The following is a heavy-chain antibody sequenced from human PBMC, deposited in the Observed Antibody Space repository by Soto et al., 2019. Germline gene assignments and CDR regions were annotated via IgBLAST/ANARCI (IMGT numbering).Heavy chain of an antibody. V-gene: IGHV4-61*08. J-gene: IGHJ4*02. D-gene: IGHD5-18*01. CDR1: GGSVSGGDHY. CDR2: IYYIAST. CDR3: VRGDRYSSCDFDD. Sequence: QGQLQESGPGLVNPSETLSLTCTLSGGSVSGGDHYWNWIRQPPGRGLECIGYIYYIASTNYNPSLKRRVTISLDTSKNQFSLKLSSVTDADTAIYYCVRGDRYSSCDFDDWGQGMHVTVSS.